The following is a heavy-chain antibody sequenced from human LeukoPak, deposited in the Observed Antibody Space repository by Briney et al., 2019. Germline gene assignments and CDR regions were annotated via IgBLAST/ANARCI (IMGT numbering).Heavy chain of an antibody. Sequence: SETLSLTCTVSGGSISSYYWSWIRQPAGKGLEWIGRVYTSGSTNYNPSLKSRVTMSVDTSKNQFSLKLSSVTAADTAVYYCAKLERVATIIDYWGQGTLVTVSS. J-gene: IGHJ4*02. CDR3: AKLERVATIIDY. V-gene: IGHV4-4*07. CDR1: GGSISSYY. D-gene: IGHD5-12*01. CDR2: VYTSGST.